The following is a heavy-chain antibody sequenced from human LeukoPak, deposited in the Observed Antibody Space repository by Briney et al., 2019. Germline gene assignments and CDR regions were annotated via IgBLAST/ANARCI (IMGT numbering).Heavy chain of an antibody. CDR2: INPGDGDT. CDR1: GYTFTSYY. V-gene: IGHV1-46*01. J-gene: IGHJ4*02. CDR3: ARAVYSSGSFDY. Sequence: ASVKVSCKASGYTFTSYYMHWVRRAPGQGLEWMGIINPGDGDTTYAQKFRGRVTVTRDTSTSTVYMELSSLRSEGTAVFYCARAVYSSGSFDYWGQGTLVTVSS. D-gene: IGHD6-19*01.